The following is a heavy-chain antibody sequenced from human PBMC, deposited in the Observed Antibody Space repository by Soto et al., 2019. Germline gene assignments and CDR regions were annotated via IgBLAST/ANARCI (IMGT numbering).Heavy chain of an antibody. CDR2: ISSSSSYI. J-gene: IGHJ6*02. CDR1: GFTFSSYS. CDR3: ATDHVDIVATDWYYYGMDV. D-gene: IGHD5-12*01. V-gene: IGHV3-21*01. Sequence: PGGSLRLSCAASGFTFSSYSMNWVRQAPGKGLEWVSSISSSSSYIYYADSVKGRFTISRDNAKNSLYLQMNSLRAEDTAVYYCATDHVDIVATDWYYYGMDVWGQGTTVTVSS.